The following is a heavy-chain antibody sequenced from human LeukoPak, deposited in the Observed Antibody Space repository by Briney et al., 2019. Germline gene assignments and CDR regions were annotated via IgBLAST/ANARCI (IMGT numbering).Heavy chain of an antibody. V-gene: IGHV3-74*01. CDR1: GFTLSSYW. D-gene: IGHD6-13*01. J-gene: IGHJ4*02. Sequence: GGSLRLSCAASGFTLSSYWMHWVRQVPGKGLVWVSRINPDGSTTTYADSVKGRFTISRDNAKNTLYLQMNNLRAEDTAVYYCTKSIWYFDYWGQGTLVTVSS. CDR2: INPDGSTT. CDR3: TKSIWYFDY.